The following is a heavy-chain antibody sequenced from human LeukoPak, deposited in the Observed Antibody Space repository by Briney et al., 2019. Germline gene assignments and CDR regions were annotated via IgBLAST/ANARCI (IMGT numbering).Heavy chain of an antibody. CDR2: ISAYNGNT. Sequence: ASVKVSYKASGYTFTSYGISWVRQAPGQGLEWMGWISAYNGNTNYAQKLQGRVTMTTDTSTSTAYMELWSLRSDDTAVYYCARHRISSSWYPMGFQHWGQGTLVTVSS. V-gene: IGHV1-18*01. J-gene: IGHJ1*01. D-gene: IGHD6-13*01. CDR1: GYTFTSYG. CDR3: ARHRISSSWYPMGFQH.